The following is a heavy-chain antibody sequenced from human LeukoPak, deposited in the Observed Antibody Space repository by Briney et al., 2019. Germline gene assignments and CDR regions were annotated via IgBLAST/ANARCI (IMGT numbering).Heavy chain of an antibody. V-gene: IGHV3-23*01. CDR2: LSDSGSRT. D-gene: IGHD3-22*01. CDR3: AKAAGHDNRDDSFDI. J-gene: IGHJ3*02. CDR1: GFTFRKSG. Sequence: GGSLRLSCAASGFTFRKSGMNWVRQAPGRGLEWVSGLSDSGSRTYYADSVKGRFTISRDNSRNTVFLQMNSLRVEDTALYYCAKAAGHDNRDDSFDIWGQGTMVTVSP.